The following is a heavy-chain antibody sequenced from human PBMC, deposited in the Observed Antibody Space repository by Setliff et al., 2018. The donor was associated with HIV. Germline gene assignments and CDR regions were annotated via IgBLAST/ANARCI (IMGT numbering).Heavy chain of an antibody. D-gene: IGHD1-1*01. CDR2: IYYSGST. Sequence: SETLSLTCTVSGGSISSNNYYWGWIRQPPGKGLEWIGSIYYSGSTFYNPSLKSRLSTSIDTSKNQFSLSLRSVTAADTAVYYCARGSWKDGAQGYFFDHWGQGTLVTVSS. J-gene: IGHJ4*02. V-gene: IGHV4-39*07. CDR3: ARGSWKDGAQGYFFDH. CDR1: GGSISSNNYY.